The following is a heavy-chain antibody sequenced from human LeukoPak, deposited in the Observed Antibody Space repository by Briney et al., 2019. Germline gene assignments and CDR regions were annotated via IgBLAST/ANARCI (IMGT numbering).Heavy chain of an antibody. CDR3: ASGSSGGAFDI. CDR1: GDSISTGSYY. D-gene: IGHD3-10*01. V-gene: IGHV4-61*01. Sequence: SETLSLTCTVSGDSISTGSYYWSWIRPPPGKGLEWIGYIYYSGSTSYNPSLKSRVTISVDTSKNQFSLKLSSVTAADTAVYYCASGSSGGAFDIWGQGTMVTVSS. CDR2: IYYSGST. J-gene: IGHJ3*02.